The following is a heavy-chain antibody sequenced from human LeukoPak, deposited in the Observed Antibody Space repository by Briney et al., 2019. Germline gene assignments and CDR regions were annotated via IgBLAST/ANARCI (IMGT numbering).Heavy chain of an antibody. CDR3: ARDLAREYSYGHDY. CDR2: IIPIFGTA. Sequence: GASVKVSCKASGGTFSSYAISWVRQAPGQGLEWMGGIIPIFGTANYAQKFQGRVTITADKSTSTAYMELSSLRSEDTAVYYCARDLAREYSYGHDYWGQGTLVTVSS. D-gene: IGHD5-18*01. J-gene: IGHJ4*02. V-gene: IGHV1-69*06. CDR1: GGTFSSYA.